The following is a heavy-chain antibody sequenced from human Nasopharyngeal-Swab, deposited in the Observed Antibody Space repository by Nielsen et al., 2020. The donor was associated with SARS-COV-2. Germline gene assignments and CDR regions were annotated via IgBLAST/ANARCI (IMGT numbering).Heavy chain of an antibody. CDR2: INHSGST. CDR1: GGSFSGYY. J-gene: IGHJ5*02. Sequence: SETLSLTCAVYGGSFSGYYWSWIRQPPGKGLEWIGEINHSGSTNYNPSLKSRVTISVDTSKNQFSLKLSSVTAADTAVYYCARGSIMITFGGVIVEAINWFDPWGRGTLVTVSS. V-gene: IGHV4-34*01. D-gene: IGHD3-16*02. CDR3: ARGSIMITFGGVIVEAINWFDP.